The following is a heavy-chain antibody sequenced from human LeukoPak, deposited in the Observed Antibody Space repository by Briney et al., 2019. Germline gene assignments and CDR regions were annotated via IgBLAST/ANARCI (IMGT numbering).Heavy chain of an antibody. CDR2: IYYSGST. V-gene: IGHV4-39*01. CDR3: ARQGGDYINGGYFYYYYYMDV. D-gene: IGHD4-11*01. CDR1: VRSISSSDYY. Sequence: PSETLSLTCTLSVRSISSSDYYCGWIRQPPGKGLEWIGSIYYSGSTYYNPPLQSRVTISIDTSKNQFSLKLTSVTAADTAVYYCARQGGDYINGGYFYYYYYMDVWGKGTTVTVSS. J-gene: IGHJ6*03.